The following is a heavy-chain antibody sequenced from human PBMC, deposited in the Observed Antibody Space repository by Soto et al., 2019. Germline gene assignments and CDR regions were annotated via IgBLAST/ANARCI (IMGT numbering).Heavy chain of an antibody. V-gene: IGHV3-53*01. D-gene: IGHD3-22*01. CDR3: ARMSEITMIVVADAFDI. CDR1: GFTVSSNY. Sequence: GGSLRLSCAASGFTVSSNYMSWVRPAPGKGLEWVSVIYSGGSTYYADSVKGRFTISRDNAKNSLYLQMNSLRAEDTAVYYCARMSEITMIVVADAFDIWGQGTMVTVSS. J-gene: IGHJ3*02. CDR2: IYSGGST.